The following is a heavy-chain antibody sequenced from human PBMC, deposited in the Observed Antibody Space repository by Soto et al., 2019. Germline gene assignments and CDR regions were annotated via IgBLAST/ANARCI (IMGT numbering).Heavy chain of an antibody. CDR1: GFSFSDFA. D-gene: IGHD3-10*01. V-gene: IGHV3-30*03. J-gene: IGHJ6*02. Sequence: WGSLRLSCVASGFSFSDFAMHWFRQAPGRGREWVAVISYDGHNTYYGDSVKGRFTNSRDNSKNTLFLQMNSLRAADTAIYYFARERVSWFGDLLPWGLDVWGQGTMVTVSS. CDR2: ISYDGHNT. CDR3: ARERVSWFGDLLPWGLDV.